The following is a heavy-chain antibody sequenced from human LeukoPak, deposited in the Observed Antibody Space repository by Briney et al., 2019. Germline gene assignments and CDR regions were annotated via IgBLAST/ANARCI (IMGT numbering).Heavy chain of an antibody. CDR2: IYYSGST. V-gene: IGHV4-39*01. D-gene: IGHD2-2*01. Sequence: PSETLSLTCTVSGGSISSSSYYWGWIRQPPGKGLEWIGSIYYSGSTYYNPSLKSRVTISVDTSKNQFSLKLSSVTAADTAVYYCARRGYCSSTSCFADFDYWGQGTLVTVSS. J-gene: IGHJ4*02. CDR3: ARRGYCSSTSCFADFDY. CDR1: GGSISSSSYY.